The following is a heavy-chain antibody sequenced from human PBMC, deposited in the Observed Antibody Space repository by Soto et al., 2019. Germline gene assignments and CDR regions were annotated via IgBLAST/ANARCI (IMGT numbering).Heavy chain of an antibody. CDR1: GFTFSSYA. CDR3: AKIAGYSSSWAQYYYYYYGMDV. Sequence: GGSLRLSCAASGFTFSSYAMSWVRQAPGKGLEWVSAISGSGGSTYYADSVKGRFTISRDNSKNTLYLQMNSLRAEDTAVYYCAKIAGYSSSWAQYYYYYYGMDVWGQGTTVTVSS. D-gene: IGHD6-13*01. CDR2: ISGSGGST. J-gene: IGHJ6*02. V-gene: IGHV3-23*01.